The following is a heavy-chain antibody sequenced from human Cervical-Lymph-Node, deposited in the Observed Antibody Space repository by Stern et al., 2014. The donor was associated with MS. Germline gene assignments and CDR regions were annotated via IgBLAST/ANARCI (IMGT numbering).Heavy chain of an antibody. CDR1: GFTFSNAW. CDR2: IKSKTDGGTT. J-gene: IGHJ4*02. CDR3: TTDPLYHQYSGYVRLGAFDY. Sequence: EVQLVESGGGLVKPGGSLRLSCAASGFTFSNAWMSWVRQAPGKGLEWVGRIKSKTDGGTTDYAARVKGRFTISRDDSKNTLYLQMNSLKTEDTAVYYCTTDPLYHQYSGYVRLGAFDYWGQGTLVTVSS. V-gene: IGHV3-15*01. D-gene: IGHD5-12*01.